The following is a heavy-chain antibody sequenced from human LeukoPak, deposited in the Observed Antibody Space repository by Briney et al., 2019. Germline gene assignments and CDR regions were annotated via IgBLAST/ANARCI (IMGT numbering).Heavy chain of an antibody. D-gene: IGHD2-15*01. CDR3: AKDLQYCSGGSCYWDGFDY. CDR1: GFTFRSYA. V-gene: IGHV3-23*01. J-gene: IGHJ4*02. Sequence: GGSLRLSCAASGFTFRSYAMTWVRQAPGKGLEWVSEISNVATLKYADSVKGRFTISRDNSKNTLYLQMNSLRAEDTAVYYCAKDLQYCSGGSCYWDGFDYWGQGTLVTVSS. CDR2: ISNVATL.